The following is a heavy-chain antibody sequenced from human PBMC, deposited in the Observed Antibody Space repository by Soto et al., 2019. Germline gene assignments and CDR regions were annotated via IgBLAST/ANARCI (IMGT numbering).Heavy chain of an antibody. J-gene: IGHJ4*02. Sequence: QVQLVESGGGVVQPGRSLRLSCAASGFTFSSYGMHWVRQAPGKGLEWVAVISYDGSNKYYADSVKGRFTISRDNSKNTLYLQMNSLSAEDTAVYYCAKGICSGGSCLQGWGEGTLVTVSS. D-gene: IGHD2-15*01. CDR3: AKGICSGGSCLQG. CDR1: GFTFSSYG. CDR2: ISYDGSNK. V-gene: IGHV3-30*18.